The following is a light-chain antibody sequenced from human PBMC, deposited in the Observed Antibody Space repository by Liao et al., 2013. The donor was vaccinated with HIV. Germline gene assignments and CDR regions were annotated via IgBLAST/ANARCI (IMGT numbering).Light chain of an antibody. V-gene: IGLV3-1*01. J-gene: IGLJ2*01. CDR3: QAWDSSTVV. Sequence: SYELTQPSSVSVSPGQTATITCSGDVLAERYARWFQQKPGQAPVLVIYQDSKRPSGIPERFSGSNSGNTATLTISGTQAMDEADYYCQAWDSSTVVFGGGTKLTVL. CDR2: QDS. CDR1: VLAERY.